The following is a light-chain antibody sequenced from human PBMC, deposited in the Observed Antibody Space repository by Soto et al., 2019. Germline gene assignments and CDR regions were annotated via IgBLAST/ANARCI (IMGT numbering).Light chain of an antibody. J-gene: IGKJ4*01. V-gene: IGKV1-9*01. CDR1: EGISPY. Sequence: IQLTQSPSSLSASVGDRVAITCRASEGISPYLAWYQEKPGKVPKLLIDTASTLQNGVPSRFSGSGSGTDFTLTLSSLQPEDFATYYCLQLKRYPLTFGGGTRVEIK. CDR3: LQLKRYPLT. CDR2: TAS.